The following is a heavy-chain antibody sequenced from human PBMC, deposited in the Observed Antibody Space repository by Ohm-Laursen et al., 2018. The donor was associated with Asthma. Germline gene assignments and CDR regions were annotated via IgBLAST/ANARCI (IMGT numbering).Heavy chain of an antibody. CDR1: GFTFSSYA. CDR2: ISSNGGST. V-gene: IGHV3-64D*08. CDR3: VKALEMATIYYFDY. Sequence: GSLRLSCSASGFTFSSYAMHWVRQAPGKGLEYVSAISSNGGSTYYADSVKGRFTISRDNSKNTLYLQMSSLRAEDTAVYYCVKALEMATIYYFDYWGQGTLVTVSS. D-gene: IGHD5-24*01. J-gene: IGHJ4*02.